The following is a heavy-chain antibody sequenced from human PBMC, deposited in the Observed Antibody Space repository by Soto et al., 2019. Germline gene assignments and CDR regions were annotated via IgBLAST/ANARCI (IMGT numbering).Heavy chain of an antibody. CDR1: GGTFSSYA. CDR3: ARGRHFDWPIPGLGAFDI. Sequence: ASVKVSCKASGGTFSSYAISWVRQAPGQGLEWMGGIIPIFGTANYAQKFQGRVTITADKSTSTAYMELSSLRSEDTAVYYCARGRHFDWPIPGLGAFDIWGQGTMVTVSS. D-gene: IGHD3-9*01. CDR2: IIPIFGTA. J-gene: IGHJ3*02. V-gene: IGHV1-69*06.